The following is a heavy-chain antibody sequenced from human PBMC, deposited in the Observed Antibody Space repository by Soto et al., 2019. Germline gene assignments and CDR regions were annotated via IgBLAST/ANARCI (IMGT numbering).Heavy chain of an antibody. D-gene: IGHD2-2*01. Sequence: ASVKVSCKASGYTFTSYAMHWVRQAPGQRLEWMGWINAGNGNTKYSQKFQGRVTITRDTSASTAYMELSSLRSEDTAVYYCARDRGRVVVPAASLHFDYWGQGTLVTAPQ. CDR2: INAGNGNT. CDR1: GYTFTSYA. V-gene: IGHV1-3*01. J-gene: IGHJ4*02. CDR3: ARDRGRVVVPAASLHFDY.